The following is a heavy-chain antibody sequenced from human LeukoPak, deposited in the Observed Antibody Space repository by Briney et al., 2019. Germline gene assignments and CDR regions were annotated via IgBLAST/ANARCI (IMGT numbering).Heavy chain of an antibody. CDR3: ARAWGILTGYSPTFDY. CDR1: GGSITSSNW. V-gene: IGHV4-4*02. CDR2: IYHSGSP. J-gene: IGHJ4*02. Sequence: SETLSLTCAVSGGSITSSNWWSWVGQPPGKGLEWLGEIYHSGSPNYNPSLKGRVTISVDKSKNQFSLKLSSVTAADTAVYYCARAWGILTGYSPTFDYWGQGTLVTVSS. D-gene: IGHD3-9*01.